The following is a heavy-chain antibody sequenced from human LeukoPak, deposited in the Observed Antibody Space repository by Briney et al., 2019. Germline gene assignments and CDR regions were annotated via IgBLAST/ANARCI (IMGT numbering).Heavy chain of an antibody. CDR2: ISSSSSYI. Sequence: GGSLRLSCAASGFTLSSYSMNWVRQAPGKGLEWVSSISSSSSYIYYADSVKGRFTISRDNAKNSLYLQMNSLRAEDTAVYYCARGAGGWEEGYFDYWGQGTLVTVSS. CDR1: GFTLSSYS. D-gene: IGHD6-19*01. J-gene: IGHJ4*02. V-gene: IGHV3-21*01. CDR3: ARGAGGWEEGYFDY.